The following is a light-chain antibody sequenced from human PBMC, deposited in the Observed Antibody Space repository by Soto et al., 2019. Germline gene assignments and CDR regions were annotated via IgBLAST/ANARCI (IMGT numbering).Light chain of an antibody. V-gene: IGLV1-44*01. Sequence: QSVLTQPPSASGTPGQRVTISCSGSSSNIGSHTVNWYQQVPGTAPKLLIHNNNQRPSGVPDQFSGSKSGTSASLAISGLQSEDEADYYCAAWHDSLNGPVFGGGTQLTVL. CDR2: NNN. J-gene: IGLJ7*01. CDR1: SSNIGSHT. CDR3: AAWHDSLNGPV.